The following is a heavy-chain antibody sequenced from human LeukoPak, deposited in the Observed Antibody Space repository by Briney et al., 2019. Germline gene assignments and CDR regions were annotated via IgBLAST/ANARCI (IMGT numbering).Heavy chain of an antibody. CDR3: ARDRSYYDYVWGSYRYNHPGRRLDY. CDR1: RFTFSNYW. CDR2: IYNDGSIT. V-gene: IGHV3-74*01. J-gene: IGHJ4*02. Sequence: GGSLRLSCAASRFTFSNYWMHWVRQAPGKGLVWVSRIYNDGSITSYADSVKGRFTISRDNDKSTRYLQMNSLRAEDMGVYYCARDRSYYDYVWGSYRYNHPGRRLDYWGQGTLVTVSS. D-gene: IGHD3-16*02.